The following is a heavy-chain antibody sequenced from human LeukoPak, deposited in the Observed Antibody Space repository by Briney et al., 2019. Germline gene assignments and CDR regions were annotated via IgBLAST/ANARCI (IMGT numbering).Heavy chain of an antibody. CDR1: GYTFTGYY. D-gene: IGHD3-22*01. CDR2: INPNSGGT. CDR3: ARVPYYYDSSGYYYYYFDY. V-gene: IGHV1-2*02. J-gene: IGHJ4*02. Sequence: ASVKVSCKASGYTFTGYYMHWVRQAPGQGLEWMGWINPNSGGTNYAQKFQGRVTMTRDTSISTAYMELSRLRSDDTAVYYCARVPYYYDSSGYYYYYFDYWGQGTLVTVSS.